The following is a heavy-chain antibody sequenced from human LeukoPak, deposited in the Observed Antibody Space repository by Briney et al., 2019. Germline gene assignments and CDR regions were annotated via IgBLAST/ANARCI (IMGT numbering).Heavy chain of an antibody. CDR2: ISAYNGNT. D-gene: IGHD1-26*01. J-gene: IGHJ4*02. CDR3: ARGGVGASPFDY. Sequence: ASVKVSCKASRYTFTGYYMHWVRQAPGQGLEWMGWISAYNGNTNYAQKLQGRVTMTTDTSTSTAYMELRSLRSDDTAVYYCARGGVGASPFDYWGQGTLVTVSS. CDR1: RYTFTGYY. V-gene: IGHV1-18*04.